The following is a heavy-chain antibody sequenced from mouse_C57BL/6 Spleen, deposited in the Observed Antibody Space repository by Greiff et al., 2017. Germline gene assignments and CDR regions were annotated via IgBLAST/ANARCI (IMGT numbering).Heavy chain of an antibody. CDR3: ALGGDCDFDV. CDR2: IPPSDSDT. Sequence: VQLQQPGAELVKPGASVKVSCKASGYNFPGYWMHWVKQRPGQGLAWIGRIPPSDSDTNYNQQFKGKATLNVAKSSSTAYRQLSSLTSEDSAVYYCALGGDCDFDVWGTGTTVTVSS. J-gene: IGHJ1*03. D-gene: IGHD3-3*01. V-gene: IGHV1-74*01. CDR1: GYNFPGYW.